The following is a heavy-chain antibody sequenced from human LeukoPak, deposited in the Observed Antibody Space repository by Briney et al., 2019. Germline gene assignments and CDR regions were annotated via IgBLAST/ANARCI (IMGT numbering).Heavy chain of an antibody. CDR1: GDSISSSSHY. Sequence: SETLSLTCLVSGDSISSSSHYWGWFRQPPGKGLEWIGNIYYSGTTYYNPSLKSRVIIFVDTSKNQFSLKLSFVTAADTAVYYCARFRRNLGNYNSGWNYFDYWGQGTLVTVSS. CDR3: ARFRRNLGNYNSGWNYFDY. D-gene: IGHD6-19*01. CDR2: IYYSGTT. V-gene: IGHV4-39*01. J-gene: IGHJ4*02.